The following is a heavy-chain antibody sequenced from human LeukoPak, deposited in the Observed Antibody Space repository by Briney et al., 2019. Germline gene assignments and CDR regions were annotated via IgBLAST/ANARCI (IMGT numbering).Heavy chain of an antibody. J-gene: IGHJ4*02. D-gene: IGHD3-22*01. CDR2: IEEDGSEK. CDR3: ARRPGGYYDSNGILEYFDY. Sequence: GGSLRLSCAASGFTFSHAWMSWVRQAPGKGLEWVAHIEEDGSEKYYVDSVKGRFTISRDNAKNSLYLQMNSLRAEDTAVYYCARRPGGYYDSNGILEYFDYWGQGTLVTVSS. CDR1: GFTFSHAW. V-gene: IGHV3-7*01.